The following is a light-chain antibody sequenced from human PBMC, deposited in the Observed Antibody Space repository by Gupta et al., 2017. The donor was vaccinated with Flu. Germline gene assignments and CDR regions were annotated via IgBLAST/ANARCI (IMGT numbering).Light chain of an antibody. CDR1: QSLLDSSSRKNY. V-gene: IGKV4-1*01. J-gene: IGKJ1*01. CDR2: WAS. Sequence: PQSPAPLAVSLGERATINCKSSQSLLDSSSRKNYLAWYQQKPGQPPKLLISWASARKSGVPDRFSGSGSGTDFTLTISSLQAEDVAVYYCHQDFDFPRTFGQGTKVEIK. CDR3: HQDFDFPRT.